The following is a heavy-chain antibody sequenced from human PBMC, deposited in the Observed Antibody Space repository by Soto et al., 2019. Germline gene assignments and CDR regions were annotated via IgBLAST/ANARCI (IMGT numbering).Heavy chain of an antibody. J-gene: IGHJ6*02. V-gene: IGHV4-39*01. Sequence: ETLSLTCTVSGGSISSSSYYWGWIRQPPGKGLEWIGSIYYSGSTYYNPSLKSRVTISVDTSKNQFSLKLSSVTAADTAVYYCARHEVLRFLEWTYYYYGMDVWGQGTTVTVSS. D-gene: IGHD3-3*01. CDR1: GGSISSSSYY. CDR2: IYYSGST. CDR3: ARHEVLRFLEWTYYYYGMDV.